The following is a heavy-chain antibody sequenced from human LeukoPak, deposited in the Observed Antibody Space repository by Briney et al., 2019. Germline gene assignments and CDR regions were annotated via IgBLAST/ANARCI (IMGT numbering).Heavy chain of an antibody. CDR3: ARLGVVTNDAFDI. CDR1: GYTFNGYY. V-gene: IGHV1-2*02. J-gene: IGHJ3*02. Sequence: ASVKVSCKASGYTFNGYYIHWVRQAPGQGLEWMGWINPNSGVTKFAQQFQGRVTMTWDTSVSTAYMELSRLTSDDTAMYYCARLGVVTNDAFDIWGQGTMVTISS. CDR2: INPNSGVT. D-gene: IGHD3-3*01.